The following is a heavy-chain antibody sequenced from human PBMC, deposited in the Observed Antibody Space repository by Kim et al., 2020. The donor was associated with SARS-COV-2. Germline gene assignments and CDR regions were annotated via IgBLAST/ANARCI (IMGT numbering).Heavy chain of an antibody. CDR3: ASRAVDRSGTCYFDC. J-gene: IGHJ4*02. V-gene: IGHV3-74*01. Sequence: AASVKGPFNSSRDNANNTLYLQMNSLGAEDTALYYCASRAVDRSGTCYFDCWGQGTLVTVSS. D-gene: IGHD3-22*01.